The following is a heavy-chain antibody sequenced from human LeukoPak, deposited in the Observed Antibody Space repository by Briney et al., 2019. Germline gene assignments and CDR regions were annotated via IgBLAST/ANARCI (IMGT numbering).Heavy chain of an antibody. CDR1: GFSFSSCA. D-gene: IGHD2-8*02. CDR3: AKDVWWSVS. J-gene: IGHJ5*02. Sequence: PGGSLRLSCAASGFSFSSCAMHWVRQAPGMGLEWVAVISFDGSNEYYAPSVKGRFTISRDNSQNTLYLQIDSLRAEDTAIYYCAKDVWWSVSWGQGTLVTVSS. CDR2: ISFDGSNE. V-gene: IGHV3-30*04.